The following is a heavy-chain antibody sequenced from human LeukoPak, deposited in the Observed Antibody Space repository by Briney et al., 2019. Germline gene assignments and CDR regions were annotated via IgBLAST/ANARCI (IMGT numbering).Heavy chain of an antibody. D-gene: IGHD2-21*01. CDR2: ITSDGSDK. J-gene: IGHJ4*02. V-gene: IGHV3-30*18. CDR3: AKLISTVDY. Sequence: GGSLRLSCAASGFTFSYYGMHWVRQAPDKGLEWVAVITSDGSDKYHADSVKGRFTISRDNSRDTLYLQMNSLRAEDTAIYYCAKLISTVDYWGQGTQVTVSS. CDR1: GFTFSYYG.